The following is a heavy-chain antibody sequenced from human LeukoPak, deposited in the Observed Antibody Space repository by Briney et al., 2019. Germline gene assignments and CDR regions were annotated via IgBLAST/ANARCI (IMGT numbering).Heavy chain of an antibody. J-gene: IGHJ4*02. Sequence: QPGGSLRLSCAASGFTFSSYWMHWVRQAPGKGLSWVSRINGGGSTTTHADSVKGRFTISRDNAKNTLYLQMNSLRAEDTAVYYCARPHSGHLFDYWGQGTLVTVSS. CDR1: GFTFSSYW. V-gene: IGHV3-74*01. CDR2: INGGGSTT. D-gene: IGHD3-10*01. CDR3: ARPHSGHLFDY.